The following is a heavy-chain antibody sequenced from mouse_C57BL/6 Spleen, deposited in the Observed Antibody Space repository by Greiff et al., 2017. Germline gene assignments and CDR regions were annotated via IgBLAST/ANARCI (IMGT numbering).Heavy chain of an antibody. CDR1: GYTFTSYG. Sequence: VQLQQSGAELARPGASVKLSCKASGYTFTSYGISWVKQRTGQGLEWIGEIYPRSGNTYYNEKFKGKATLSADKSTSTAYMELRSLTSEDSAVYFCARSYYYGSSFSYWYFDVWGTGTTVTVSS. V-gene: IGHV1-81*01. J-gene: IGHJ1*03. CDR3: ARSYYYGSSFSYWYFDV. CDR2: IYPRSGNT. D-gene: IGHD1-1*01.